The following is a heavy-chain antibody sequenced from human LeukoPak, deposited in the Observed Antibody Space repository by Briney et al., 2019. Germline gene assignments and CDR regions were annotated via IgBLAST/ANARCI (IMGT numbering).Heavy chain of an antibody. J-gene: IGHJ4*02. CDR3: TRARGSGWYEADY. D-gene: IGHD6-13*01. Sequence: GASVKVSCKASGGPFSTYAISWVRQAPGQGLEWMGRIIPTLKTTNYAQKFQGRVTITADKSTGTAYMELSSLRSEDTAVYYCTRARGSGWYEADYWGQGTLVTVSS. CDR1: GGPFSTYA. V-gene: IGHV1-69*04. CDR2: IIPTLKTT.